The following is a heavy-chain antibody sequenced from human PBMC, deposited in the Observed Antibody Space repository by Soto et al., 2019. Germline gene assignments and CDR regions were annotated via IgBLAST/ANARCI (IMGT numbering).Heavy chain of an antibody. D-gene: IGHD2-15*01. CDR1: RDSVSSNTAA. Sequence: LAPTCAISRDSVSSNTAAWNWIMQSQSRGLAWLGRTYYRSTWYNGYAVSVKSRITINPYTSKNQFSLQLNSVTPEDTAVYYCARDLIVVVVAATQGYYSYYGKGVWGQGHTVTASS. CDR2: TYYRSTWYN. J-gene: IGHJ6*02. V-gene: IGHV6-1*01. CDR3: ARDLIVVVVAATQGYYSYYGKGV.